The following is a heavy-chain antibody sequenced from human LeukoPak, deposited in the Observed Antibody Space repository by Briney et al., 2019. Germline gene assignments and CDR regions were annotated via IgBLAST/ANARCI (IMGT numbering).Heavy chain of an antibody. CDR2: IIPIFGTA. D-gene: IGHD6-13*01. CDR3: ASQYSSSLWYFDY. J-gene: IGHJ4*02. CDR1: GGTFSSYA. Sequence: GSSVKVSCKASGGTFSSYAISWVRQAPGPGLEWMGGIIPIFGTANYAQKFQGRVTITADKSTSTAYMELSSLRSEDTAVYYCASQYSSSLWYFDYWGQGTLVTVSS. V-gene: IGHV1-69*06.